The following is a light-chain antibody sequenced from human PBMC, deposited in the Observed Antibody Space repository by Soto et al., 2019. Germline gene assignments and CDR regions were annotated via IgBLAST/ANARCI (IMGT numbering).Light chain of an antibody. CDR1: QSVSSSY. CDR2: GAS. CDR3: QQYGSAPLT. J-gene: IGKJ4*01. V-gene: IGKV3-20*01. Sequence: EIVVTQSPGTLSLSPGERATFSCRASQSVSSSYLAWYQQKPGQAPRLLIYGASSRATGIPDRFSGSGSGTDFTLTISRLEPEDFAVYYCQQYGSAPLTFGGGTKVAIK.